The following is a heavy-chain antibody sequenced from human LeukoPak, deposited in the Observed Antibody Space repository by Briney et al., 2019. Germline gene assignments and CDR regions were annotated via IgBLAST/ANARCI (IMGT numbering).Heavy chain of an antibody. CDR3: AIITLIELAFDI. J-gene: IGHJ3*02. D-gene: IGHD3-22*01. CDR2: MNPNSGNT. V-gene: IGHV1-8*03. Sequence: GASVKVSCKASGYTFTSYDINWVRQATGQGLEWMGWMNPNSGNTGYAQKFQGRVTITRNTSISTAYMELSSLRSEDTAVYYCAIITLIELAFDIWGQGTMVTVSS. CDR1: GYTFTSYD.